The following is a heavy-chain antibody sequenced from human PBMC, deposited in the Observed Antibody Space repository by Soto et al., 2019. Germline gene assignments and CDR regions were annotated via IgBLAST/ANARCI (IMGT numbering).Heavy chain of an antibody. CDR3: AREGVSSSWYNYYGMDV. CDR1: GSSLNSSY. J-gene: IGHJ6*02. Sequence: SETRSLTSTFSGSSLNSSYWSWIRQPPGKGLEWIGYIYYSGSTNYNPSLKSRVTISVDTSKNQFSLKLSSVTAADTAVYYCAREGVSSSWYNYYGMDVWGQGTTVT. D-gene: IGHD6-13*01. V-gene: IGHV4-59*01. CDR2: IYYSGST.